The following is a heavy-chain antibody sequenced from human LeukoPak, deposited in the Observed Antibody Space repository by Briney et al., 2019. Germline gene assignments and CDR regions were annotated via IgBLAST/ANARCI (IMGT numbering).Heavy chain of an antibody. D-gene: IGHD5-18*01. CDR3: ATIKRGDIFGYFDF. V-gene: IGHV4-59*11. CDR2: LYGSGST. Sequence: TPSETPSLTCTVSGGSISSHYWGWIRQPPGKGLEWIGYLYGSGSTKANPSLESRVTLSADTSKNQFSLRLSSVTAADTAVYYCATIKRGDIFGYFDFWGQGILVAVSS. J-gene: IGHJ4*02. CDR1: GGSISSHY.